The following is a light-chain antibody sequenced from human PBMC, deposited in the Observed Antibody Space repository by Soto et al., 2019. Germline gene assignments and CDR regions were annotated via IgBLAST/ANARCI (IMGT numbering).Light chain of an antibody. CDR1: QNVRSN. V-gene: IGKV3-20*01. Sequence: EIELTQSPGTLSLSPGERATLSCRASQNVRSNLAWYQQKPGQAPRLLIYGASSRAPGIPDRFSGSGSGTDFTLTISRLEPEDFAVYYCQQHGISHITFGQGTRLEIK. CDR2: GAS. J-gene: IGKJ5*01. CDR3: QQHGISHIT.